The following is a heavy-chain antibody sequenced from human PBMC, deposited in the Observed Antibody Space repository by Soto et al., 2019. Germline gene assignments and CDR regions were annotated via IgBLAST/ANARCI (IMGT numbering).Heavy chain of an antibody. J-gene: IGHJ4*02. Sequence: GSLRLSCAASGFTVSSNYMSWVRQAPGKGLEWVSVIYSGGSTYYADSVKGRFTISRDNSKNTLYLQMNSLRAEDTAVYYCARPYSSGYYYFDYWGQGTLVTVSS. V-gene: IGHV3-53*05. D-gene: IGHD3-22*01. CDR3: ARPYSSGYYYFDY. CDR2: IYSGGST. CDR1: GFTVSSNY.